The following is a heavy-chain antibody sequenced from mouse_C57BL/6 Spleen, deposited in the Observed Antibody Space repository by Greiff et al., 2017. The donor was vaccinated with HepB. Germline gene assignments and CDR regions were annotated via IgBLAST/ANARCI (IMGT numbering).Heavy chain of an antibody. D-gene: IGHD2-12*01. CDR3: ARDYSNDEDY. J-gene: IGHJ2*01. CDR1: GYAFSSYW. V-gene: IGHV1-80*01. Sequence: VKLQESGAELVKPGASVKISCKASGYAFSSYWMNWVKQRPGKGLEWIGQIYPGDGDTNYNGKFKGKATLTADKSSSTAYMQLSSLTSEDSAVYFCARDYSNDEDYWGQGTTLTVSS. CDR2: IYPGDGDT.